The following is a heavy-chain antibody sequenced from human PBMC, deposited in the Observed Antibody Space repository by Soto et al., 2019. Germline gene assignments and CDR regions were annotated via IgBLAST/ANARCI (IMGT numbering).Heavy chain of an antibody. CDR3: ASEGHDYGDYNIYYYDMDV. V-gene: IGHV1-18*01. Sequence: QVQLVQSGAEVKKPGASVKVSCKASGYTFTSYSISWVRQAPGQGLEWMGWISAYNGNTNYAEKLQGRVTMTTDTSTSTAYMELRILRSDDTAVYYCASEGHDYGDYNIYYYDMDVCGQGTTVTVSS. D-gene: IGHD4-17*01. J-gene: IGHJ6*02. CDR2: ISAYNGNT. CDR1: GYTFTSYS.